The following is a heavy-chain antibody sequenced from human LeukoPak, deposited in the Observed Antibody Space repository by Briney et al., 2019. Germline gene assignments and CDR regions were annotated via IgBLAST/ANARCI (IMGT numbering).Heavy chain of an antibody. D-gene: IGHD5-24*01. Sequence: GGSLRLSCAASRFTFSSSAMSWVRQAPGKGLEWVSTISGSGGSTYSADSVKGRFTISRDNSKSTLYLRMNSLRAEDTAIYYCAKGGPQFFDYWGQGTLVTVSS. CDR1: RFTFSSSA. CDR3: AKGGPQFFDY. J-gene: IGHJ4*02. V-gene: IGHV3-23*01. CDR2: ISGSGGST.